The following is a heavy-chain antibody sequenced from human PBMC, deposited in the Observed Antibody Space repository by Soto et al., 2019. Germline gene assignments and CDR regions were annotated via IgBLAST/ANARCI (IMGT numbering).Heavy chain of an antibody. V-gene: IGHV1-69*06. J-gene: IGHJ6*02. CDR3: ARQKAMQPHFYSGMDV. Sequence: QVHLVQSGAEVKKPGSSVKVSCTASGGTFGSYTVTWVRQAPGQGLEWMGEIIPMFGTASYAQKFQGRVTLNADKSTTTAHMELSSLSSDDTAVYFCARQKAMQPHFYSGMDVWGQGTTVPVSS. CDR2: IIPMFGTA. CDR1: GGTFGSYT.